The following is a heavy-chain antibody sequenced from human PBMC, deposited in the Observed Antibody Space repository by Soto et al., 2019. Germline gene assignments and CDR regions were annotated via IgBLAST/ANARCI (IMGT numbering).Heavy chain of an antibody. CDR1: GFTFSNYA. D-gene: IGHD3-10*01. CDR2: ISGSAGST. J-gene: IGHJ4*02. Sequence: EGSLILSCVASGFTFSNYAMSRVRQAPGKGLEWVSAISGSAGSTYYADSVKGRFTISRDNSKNTLYLQMNSLRAEDTAVYYCAKDSRVTMVRGVIIPPGYWGQGT. CDR3: AKDSRVTMVRGVIIPPGY. V-gene: IGHV3-23*01.